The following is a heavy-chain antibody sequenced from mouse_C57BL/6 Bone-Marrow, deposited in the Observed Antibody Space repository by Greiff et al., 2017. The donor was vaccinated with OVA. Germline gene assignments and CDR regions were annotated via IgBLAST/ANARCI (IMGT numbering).Heavy chain of an antibody. V-gene: IGHV1-69*01. Sequence: QVQLQQPGAELVMPGASVKLSCKASGYTFTSYWMHWVKQRPGQGLEWIGEIDPSDSYTHYNQKFKGKSTLTVDKSSSTAYLQLSSLTSEDSAVYYGARPSSLITTYAMDYWGQGTSVTVSS. CDR3: ARPSSLITTYAMDY. CDR2: IDPSDSYT. J-gene: IGHJ4*01. CDR1: GYTFTSYW. D-gene: IGHD1-1*01.